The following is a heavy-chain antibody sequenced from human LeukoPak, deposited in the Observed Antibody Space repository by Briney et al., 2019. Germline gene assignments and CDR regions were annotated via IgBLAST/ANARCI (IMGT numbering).Heavy chain of an antibody. Sequence: SETLSLTCTVSGTSISNSDFYWGWIHQPPGKGLEWIGSIYYGGTTFYNPSLKSRVTMSVDTSKNQFSLKLTSVTAADTAVYYCARPTSVGANNGYFDYWGQGTLVTVSS. V-gene: IGHV4-39*01. CDR2: IYYGGTT. D-gene: IGHD1-26*01. CDR3: ARPTSVGANNGYFDY. J-gene: IGHJ4*02. CDR1: GTSISNSDFY.